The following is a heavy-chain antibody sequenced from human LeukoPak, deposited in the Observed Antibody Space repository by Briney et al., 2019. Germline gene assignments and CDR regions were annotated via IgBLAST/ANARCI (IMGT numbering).Heavy chain of an antibody. Sequence: SETLSLTCTVSGGSISSGDYYWSWIRQPPGKGLEWIGYIYYSGSTYYNPSLKSRVTISVDTSKKQFSLTLSSVTAADTAVYYCARAGYSYGPSYFDYWGQGTLVTVSS. CDR1: GGSISSGDYY. CDR2: IYYSGST. V-gene: IGHV4-30-4*08. CDR3: ARAGYSYGPSYFDY. D-gene: IGHD5-18*01. J-gene: IGHJ4*02.